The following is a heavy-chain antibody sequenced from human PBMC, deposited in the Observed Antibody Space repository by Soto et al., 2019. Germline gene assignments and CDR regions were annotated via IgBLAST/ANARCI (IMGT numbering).Heavy chain of an antibody. J-gene: IGHJ4*02. CDR2: INHSGFT. V-gene: IGHV4-34*01. D-gene: IGHD1-26*01. Sequence: KASETLSLTCDVSGGSFTGYYWSWIRQPPGKGLEWIGEINHSGFTNYNPSLTGRVTISLDTSKSQFSLKLSSLTAADTAFYFCARGRGRFAHWGQGTLVTVSS. CDR1: GGSFTGYY. CDR3: ARGRGRFAH.